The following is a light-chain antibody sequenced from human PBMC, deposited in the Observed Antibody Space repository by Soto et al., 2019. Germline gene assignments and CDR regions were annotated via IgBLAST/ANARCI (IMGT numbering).Light chain of an antibody. Sequence: QLVLTQPPSVSGAPGQRVTISCAGGSSSIGAGYDVHWYQQLPGTAPKLLIYGNFNRPSGVPDRFSGSKSGTSASLAITGLQAGDEADYYCQSYDSSLSGVVFGGGTQLTVL. V-gene: IGLV1-40*01. CDR1: SSSIGAGYD. J-gene: IGLJ2*01. CDR3: QSYDSSLSGVV. CDR2: GNF.